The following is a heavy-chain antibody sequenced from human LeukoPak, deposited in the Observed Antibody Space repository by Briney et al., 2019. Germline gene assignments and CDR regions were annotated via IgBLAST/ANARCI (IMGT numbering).Heavy chain of an antibody. CDR2: INPNSGGT. CDR1: GYTFTGYY. Sequence: GASVKVSCKASGYTFTGYYMHWVRQAPGQGLEWMGWINPNSGGTNYAQKFQGRVTMTRDTSISTAYMELSRLRSDDTAVYDCARDWGVHYGGNSGVSYWGQGTLVTVSS. D-gene: IGHD4-23*01. J-gene: IGHJ4*02. CDR3: ARDWGVHYGGNSGVSY. V-gene: IGHV1-2*02.